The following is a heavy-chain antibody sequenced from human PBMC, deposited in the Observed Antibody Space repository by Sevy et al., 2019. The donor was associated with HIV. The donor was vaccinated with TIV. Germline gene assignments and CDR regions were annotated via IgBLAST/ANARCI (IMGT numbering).Heavy chain of an antibody. CDR3: ARGQYSSSRGAYYFDY. Sequence: SETLSLTCTVSGGSISSYYWSWIRQPPGKGLEWIGYIYYSGSTNYNPSLKSRVTISVDTSKNQLSLKLSSVTAADTAVYYCARGQYSSSRGAYYFDYWGQGTLVTVSS. D-gene: IGHD6-6*01. CDR2: IYYSGST. J-gene: IGHJ4*02. CDR1: GGSISSYY. V-gene: IGHV4-59*01.